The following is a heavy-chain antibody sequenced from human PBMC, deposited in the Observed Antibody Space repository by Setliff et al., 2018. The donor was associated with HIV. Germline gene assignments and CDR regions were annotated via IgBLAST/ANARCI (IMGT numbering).Heavy chain of an antibody. D-gene: IGHD3-10*01. CDR1: GFTFSDCS. CDR2: ITSTGSTI. Sequence: GGSLRLSCAASGFTFSDCSMNWVRQAPGKGLEWISYITSTGSTIFYADSVKGRFTISRDNDKNSVHLQMTSLRAEDTATYYCAKEFEDLSGAYWGQGTLVTVSS. V-gene: IGHV3-48*01. J-gene: IGHJ4*02. CDR3: AKEFEDLSGAY.